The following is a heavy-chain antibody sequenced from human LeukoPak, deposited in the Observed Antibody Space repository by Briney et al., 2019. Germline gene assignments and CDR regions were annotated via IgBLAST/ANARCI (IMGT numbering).Heavy chain of an antibody. V-gene: IGHV3-23*01. CDR3: TSLLGVAGTGDY. D-gene: IGHD6-19*01. J-gene: IGHJ4*02. CDR1: GFTFSSYA. Sequence: GGSLRLSCAASGFTFSSYAMSWVRQPPGKGLEWVSSISGSGGSTYYADSVKGRFTTSRATSTQPTYRQINSLRAEEPAVYYGTSLLGVAGTGDYWGQGTLVTVSS. CDR2: ISGSGGST.